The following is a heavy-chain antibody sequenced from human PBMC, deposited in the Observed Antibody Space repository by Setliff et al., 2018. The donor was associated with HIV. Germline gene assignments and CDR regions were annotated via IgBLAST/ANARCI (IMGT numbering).Heavy chain of an antibody. CDR3: ARCYYNFWSGYPLDYMDV. V-gene: IGHV4-59*13. Sequence: SETLSLTCTVSGVSISDYYWSWIRQPPGKGLEWIGYIYFSGSTNYNPSLKSRVTMSLDTSKSQFSLKLSSVTAADTAVYYCARCYYNFWSGYPLDYMDVWGKGTTVTVSS. CDR1: GVSISDYY. CDR2: IYFSGST. D-gene: IGHD3-3*01. J-gene: IGHJ6*03.